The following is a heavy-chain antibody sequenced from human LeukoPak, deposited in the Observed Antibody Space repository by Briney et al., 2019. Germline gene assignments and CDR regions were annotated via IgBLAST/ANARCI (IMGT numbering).Heavy chain of an antibody. D-gene: IGHD6-19*01. V-gene: IGHV4-39*07. CDR3: ARDRVAGTNYYYGMDV. CDR1: GGSISSSSYY. CDR2: IYYSGST. Sequence: SETLSLTCTVSGGSISSSSYYWGWIRQPPGKGLEWIGSIYYSGSTYYNPSLKSRVTISVDTSKNQFSLKLSSVTAADTAVYYCARDRVAGTNYYYGMDVWGQGTTVTVSS. J-gene: IGHJ6*02.